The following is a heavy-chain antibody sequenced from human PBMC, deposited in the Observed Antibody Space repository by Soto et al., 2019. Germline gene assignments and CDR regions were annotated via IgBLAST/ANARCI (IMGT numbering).Heavy chain of an antibody. CDR3: AVAAVREIMAQESSGMAV. CDR2: IMPTVDSA. V-gene: IGHV1-69*01. J-gene: IGHJ6*02. D-gene: IGHD3-10*01. Sequence: QVQLVQSGAEVKTPGSSVKVSCKASGGTLSDYAISWVRQAPGQGLEWMGGIMPTVDSANYAQNFQGRLTISADESTSTANLELSRRRSADTAVYYCAVAAVREIMAQESSGMAVWGQGTTVIVSS. CDR1: GGTLSDYA.